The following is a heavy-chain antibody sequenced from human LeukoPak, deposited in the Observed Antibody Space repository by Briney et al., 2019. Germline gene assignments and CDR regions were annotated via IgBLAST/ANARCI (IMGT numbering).Heavy chain of an antibody. V-gene: IGHV1-18*01. CDR1: GYTFTSYG. D-gene: IGHD3-22*01. J-gene: IGHJ4*02. CDR3: ARDKKRGYYDGSGYFGY. Sequence: ASVKVSCKASGYTFTSYGISWVRQAPGQGLEWMGWISAYNGNTNYAQKLQGRVTMTTDTSTSTAYMELRSLRSDDTAVYYCARDKKRGYYDGSGYFGYWGQGTLVTVSS. CDR2: ISAYNGNT.